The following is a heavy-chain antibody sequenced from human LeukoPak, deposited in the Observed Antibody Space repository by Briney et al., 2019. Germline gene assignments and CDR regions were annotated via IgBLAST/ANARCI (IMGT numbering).Heavy chain of an antibody. CDR3: ARGGGLDV. J-gene: IGHJ6*02. CDR1: GFTFSESW. D-gene: IGHD3-16*01. Sequence: GGSLRLSCVVSGFTFSESWMSWVRQAPGKGLGWVASLNLDGSDKYYVDSVKGRFTISRDNAKNSLYLQMDSLRVEDTAVYFCARGGGLDVWGQGATVTVSS. CDR2: LNLDGSDK. V-gene: IGHV3-7*03.